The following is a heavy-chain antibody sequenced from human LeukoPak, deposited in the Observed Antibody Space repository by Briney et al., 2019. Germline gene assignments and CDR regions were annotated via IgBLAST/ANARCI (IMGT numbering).Heavy chain of an antibody. V-gene: IGHV4-39*02. Sequence: SETLSLTCTVSGGSISSSSSYWGWIRQSPGKGLEWIGNMYYSGSTYYNPSLKSRVTISVDASRNLFSLKLSSVTAADTAVYYWATYPQRFDPGGREPLVPVPS. CDR1: GGSISSSSSY. D-gene: IGHD2-2*01. J-gene: IGHJ5*02. CDR3: ATYPQRFDP. CDR2: MYYSGST.